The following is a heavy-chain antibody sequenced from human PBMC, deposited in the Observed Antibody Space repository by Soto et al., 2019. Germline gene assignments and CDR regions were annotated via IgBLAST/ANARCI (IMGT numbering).Heavy chain of an antibody. CDR1: GFTVSSNY. V-gene: IGHV3-30*03. CDR3: ARGPSSLTRFDY. D-gene: IGHD2-2*01. Sequence: PGGSLRLSCAASGFTVSSNYMSWVRQAPGKGLAWVAVISYDESNKYYADSVKGRFTISRDNSKNTLYLQMNSLRAEDTAVYYCARGPSSLTRFDYWGQGTLVTVSS. J-gene: IGHJ4*02. CDR2: ISYDESNK.